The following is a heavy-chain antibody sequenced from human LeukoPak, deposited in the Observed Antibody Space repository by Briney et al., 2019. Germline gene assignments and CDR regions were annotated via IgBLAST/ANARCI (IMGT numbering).Heavy chain of an antibody. CDR2: IYYSGST. J-gene: IGHJ6*02. D-gene: IGHD6-13*01. V-gene: IGHV4-39*07. Sequence: SETLSLTCTVSGGSISSSSYYWGWIRQPPGKGLEWIASIYYSGSTYYNPSLKSRVTISVDTSKNQFSLKLSSVTAADTAVYYCARKGHFFIAAADPSYYYGMDVWGQGTTVTVSS. CDR3: ARKGHFFIAAADPSYYYGMDV. CDR1: GGSISSSSYY.